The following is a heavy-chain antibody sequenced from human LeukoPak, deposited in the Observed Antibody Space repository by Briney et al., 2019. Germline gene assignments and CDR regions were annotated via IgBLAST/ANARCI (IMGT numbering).Heavy chain of an antibody. CDR3: ARDITRAYYYDSSGYYVYYFDY. D-gene: IGHD3-22*01. J-gene: IGHJ4*02. CDR1: GFTFSSYS. CDR2: ISSSSSYI. V-gene: IGHV3-21*01. Sequence: GGSLRLSCAASGFTFSSYSMNWVRQAPGKGLEWVSSISSSSSYIYYADSVKGRFTISRDNAKNSLYLQMNSLSAEDTAVYYCARDITRAYYYDSSGYYVYYFDYWGQRTLVTVSS.